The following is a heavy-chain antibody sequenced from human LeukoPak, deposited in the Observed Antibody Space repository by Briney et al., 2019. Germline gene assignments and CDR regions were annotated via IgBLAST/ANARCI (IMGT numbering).Heavy chain of an antibody. Sequence: PGGSLRLSCAASGFTFSSYAMSWVRQAPGKGLEWVAAISCSGGSTYYADSVKGRFTISRDNSKNTLYLQMNSLRAEDTAVYYCAKGAVAGIRPLYYFDYWGQGTLVTVSS. CDR2: ISCSGGST. CDR3: AKGAVAGIRPLYYFDY. V-gene: IGHV3-23*01. J-gene: IGHJ4*02. CDR1: GFTFSSYA. D-gene: IGHD6-19*01.